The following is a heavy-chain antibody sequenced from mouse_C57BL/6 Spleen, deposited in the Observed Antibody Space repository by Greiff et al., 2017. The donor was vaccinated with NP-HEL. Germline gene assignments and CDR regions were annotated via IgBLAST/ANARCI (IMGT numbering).Heavy chain of an antibody. CDR1: GFTFSSYA. Sequence: EVKLMESGEGLVKPGGSLKLSCAASGFTFSSYAMSWVRQTPEKRLEWVAYISSGGDYIYYADTVKGRFTISRDNARNTLYLQMSSLKSEDTAMYYCTNYYGSRGYAMDYWGQGTSVTVSS. CDR3: TNYYGSRGYAMDY. D-gene: IGHD1-1*01. V-gene: IGHV5-9-1*02. CDR2: ISSGGDYI. J-gene: IGHJ4*01.